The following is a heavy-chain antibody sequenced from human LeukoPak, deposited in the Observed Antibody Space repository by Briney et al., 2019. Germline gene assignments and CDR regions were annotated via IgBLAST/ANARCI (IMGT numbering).Heavy chain of an antibody. Sequence: GGSLRLSCSPSGFTFRAYDMTCIRQAPGKGLEWVSYISSSDRTIYNAESVKGRFTISRDNAKNSLYLQMNSLRAEDTAVYYCARAPTYGSGSSFDYWGQGTLVTVSS. J-gene: IGHJ4*02. V-gene: IGHV3-11*01. CDR1: GFTFRAYD. D-gene: IGHD3-10*01. CDR3: ARAPTYGSGSSFDY. CDR2: ISSSDRTI.